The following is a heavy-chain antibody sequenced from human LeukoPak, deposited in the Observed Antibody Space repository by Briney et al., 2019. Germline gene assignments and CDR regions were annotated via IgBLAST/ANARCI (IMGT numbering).Heavy chain of an antibody. J-gene: IGHJ2*01. CDR3: VREKSVVVPSSYYFFDL. CDR1: GFTVSSNY. V-gene: IGHV3-53*01. D-gene: IGHD2-15*01. Sequence: GSLRLSCSASGFTVSSNYMSWVRQAPGKGLEWVSLIYSDGSAYYADSVKGRFSISRDNSKNTLYLQVNSLRAEDTAVYFCVREKSVVVPSSYYFFDLWGRGTLVTVSS. CDR2: IYSDGSA.